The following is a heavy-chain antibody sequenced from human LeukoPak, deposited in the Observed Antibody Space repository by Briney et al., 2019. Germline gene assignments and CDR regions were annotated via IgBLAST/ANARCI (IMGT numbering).Heavy chain of an antibody. V-gene: IGHV1-69*01. D-gene: IGHD1-26*01. CDR1: GGTFSSYA. CDR3: ATSRRSGGSYLNDAFDI. J-gene: IGHJ3*02. CDR2: IIPIFGTA. Sequence: SVKVSCKASGGTFSSYAISWVRQAPGQGLEWMGGIIPIFGTANYAQKFQGRATITADESTSTAYMELGSLRSEDTAVYYCATSRRSGGSYLNDAFDIWGQGTMVTVSS.